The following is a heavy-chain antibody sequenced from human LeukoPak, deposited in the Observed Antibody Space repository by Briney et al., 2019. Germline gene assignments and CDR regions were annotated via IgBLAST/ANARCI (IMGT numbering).Heavy chain of an antibody. D-gene: IGHD3-10*01. CDR1: GFTFSSYS. V-gene: IGHV3-21*01. J-gene: IGHJ4*02. Sequence: PGGSLRLSCAASGFTFSSYSMNWVRQAPGKGLEWVSSISSSSSYIYYADSVKGRFTISRDNAKNSLYLQMNSLRAEDTAVYYCARDLTDYYGSGSYYYFDYWGQGTLVTVSS. CDR2: ISSSSSYI. CDR3: ARDLTDYYGSGSYYYFDY.